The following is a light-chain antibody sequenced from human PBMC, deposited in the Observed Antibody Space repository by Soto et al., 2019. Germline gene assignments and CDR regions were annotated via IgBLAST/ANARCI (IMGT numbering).Light chain of an antibody. Sequence: QSVLTQPASVSGSPGQSITISCTGTSSDVGSYNLVSWYQQHPGKAPKLIIYDVTKRPSGVSNRFSGSKSGNTASLTISGLQAEDEADYYCCSYAGSSTGVFGGGTKLTVL. CDR3: CSYAGSSTGV. CDR1: SSDVGSYNL. CDR2: DVT. J-gene: IGLJ3*02. V-gene: IGLV2-23*02.